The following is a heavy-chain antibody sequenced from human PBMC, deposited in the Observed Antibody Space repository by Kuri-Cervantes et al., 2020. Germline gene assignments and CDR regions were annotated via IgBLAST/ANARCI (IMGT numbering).Heavy chain of an antibody. J-gene: IGHJ6*02. CDR2: INHSGST. CDR3: ARGRYCSGGSCYSRRNYYYYGMDV. CDR1: GGSISSYY. V-gene: IGHV4-34*01. Sequence: ETLSLTCTVSGGSISSYYWSWIRQPPGKGLEWIGEINHSGSTNYNPSLKSRVTISVDTSKNQFSLKLSSVTAADTAVYYCARGRYCSGGSCYSRRNYYYYGMDVWGQGTTVTVSS. D-gene: IGHD2-15*01.